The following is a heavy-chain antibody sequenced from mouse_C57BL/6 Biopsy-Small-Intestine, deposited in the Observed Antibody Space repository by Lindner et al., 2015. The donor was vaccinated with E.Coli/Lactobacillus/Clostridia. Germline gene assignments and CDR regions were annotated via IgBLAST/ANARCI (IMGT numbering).Heavy chain of an antibody. D-gene: IGHD2-4*01. J-gene: IGHJ4*01. CDR1: GYTFTSYW. V-gene: IGHV1-7*01. Sequence: VQLQESGAELAKPGASVKLSCKASGYTFTSYWMHWVKQRPGQGLEWIGYINPSSGYTKYNQKFKDKATLTADKSSGTAYMQLSSLTYEDSAVYYCARRGGYYDYGDYYAMDYWGQGTSVTVSS. CDR2: INPSSGYT. CDR3: ARRGGYYDYGDYYAMDY.